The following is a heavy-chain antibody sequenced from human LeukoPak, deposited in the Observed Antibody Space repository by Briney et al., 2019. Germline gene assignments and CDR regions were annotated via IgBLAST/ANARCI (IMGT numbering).Heavy chain of an antibody. Sequence: GGSPRLSCAASGFTFSSYSMNWVRQAPGKGLEWVSSISSSSSYIYYAESVKGRFTTSRDNAKNSLYLQMNNLRPEDTAVYYCAKSGKILGYWGQGTLVTVSS. V-gene: IGHV3-21*01. D-gene: IGHD2-2*03. CDR1: GFTFSSYS. CDR2: ISSSSSYI. CDR3: AKSGKILGY. J-gene: IGHJ4*02.